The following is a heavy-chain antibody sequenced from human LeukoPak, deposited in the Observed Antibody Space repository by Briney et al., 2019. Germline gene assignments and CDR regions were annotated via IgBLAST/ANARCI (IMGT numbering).Heavy chain of an antibody. D-gene: IGHD3-22*01. CDR1: GFLLSTSGVG. J-gene: IGHJ3*02. Sequence: SGPTLVKPTQTLTLTCTFSGFLLSTSGVGVGWIRQPPGKALEWLALIYWDDDKRYSPSLKSRLTITKDTSKNQVVLTMTNMDPVDTATYYCAHTAYYYDSSGHADAFDIWGQGTMVTVSS. V-gene: IGHV2-5*02. CDR3: AHTAYYYDSSGHADAFDI. CDR2: IYWDDDK.